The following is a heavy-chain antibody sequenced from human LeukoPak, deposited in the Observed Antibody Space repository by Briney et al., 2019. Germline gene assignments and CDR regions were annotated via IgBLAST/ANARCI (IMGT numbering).Heavy chain of an antibody. J-gene: IGHJ3*02. CDR2: ISSSSSYI. V-gene: IGHV3-21*01. CDR3: ARDSGGVGATNAFDI. D-gene: IGHD1-26*01. CDR1: GFTFSSYS. Sequence: GGSLRLSCAASGFTFSSYSMNWVRQAPGKGLEGVSSISSSSSYIYYADSVKGRFTISRDNAKNSLYLQIHSLRAEDTAVYYCARDSGGVGATNAFDIWGQGTMVTVSS.